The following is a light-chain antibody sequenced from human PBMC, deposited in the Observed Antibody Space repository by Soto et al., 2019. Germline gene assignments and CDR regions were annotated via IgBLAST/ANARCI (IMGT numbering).Light chain of an antibody. CDR3: QQYGPYLLT. CDR2: EAS. V-gene: IGKV1-33*01. CDR1: QDITNH. J-gene: IGKJ3*01. Sequence: DIQITQSATSLSASVGDRVTITCQASQDITNHLNWYQQKPGKAPELLIYEASNLETGVPSRFSGGGSGTHFTLTISSLQPEDIATYYCQQYGPYLLTFGPGTKVH.